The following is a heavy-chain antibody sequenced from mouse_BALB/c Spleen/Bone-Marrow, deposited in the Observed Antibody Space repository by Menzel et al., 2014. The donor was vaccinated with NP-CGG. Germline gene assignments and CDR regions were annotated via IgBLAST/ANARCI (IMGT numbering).Heavy chain of an antibody. D-gene: IGHD1-1*01. V-gene: IGHV14-3*02. CDR3: ASYYYGSYGFAY. CDR2: IDPANGNT. Sequence: EVQLQQSGAELVKPGASVKLSCTASGFNIKDTYMHWVKQRPEQGLEWIGRIDPANGNTKYDPKFQGKATITADTSSNTAYLQLSSPTSGDTAVYYCASYYYGSYGFAYWGQGTLVTVSA. CDR1: GFNIKDTY. J-gene: IGHJ3*01.